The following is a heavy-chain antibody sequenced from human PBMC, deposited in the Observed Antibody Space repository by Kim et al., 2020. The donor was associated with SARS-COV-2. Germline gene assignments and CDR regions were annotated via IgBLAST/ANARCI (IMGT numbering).Heavy chain of an antibody. V-gene: IGHV4-59*01. J-gene: IGHJ4*02. CDR3: ARETPYGDFDY. Sequence: HYNPSRKSRVTISVDTSKNQFSLKLSSVTAADTAVYYCARETPYGDFDYWGQGTLVTVSS. D-gene: IGHD3-10*01.